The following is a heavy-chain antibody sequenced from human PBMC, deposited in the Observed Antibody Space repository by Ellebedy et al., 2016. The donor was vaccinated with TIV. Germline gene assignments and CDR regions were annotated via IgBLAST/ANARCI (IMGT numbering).Heavy chain of an antibody. V-gene: IGHV4-59*01. CDR2: IYYNEST. CDR1: GGSISGYY. Sequence: SETLSLTXTVSGGSISGYYWSWIRQPPGKGLEWIGYIYYNESTIYTPSLKSRLTISADMSKNHFSLKLSSVTAADTALYFCTRTSARGTWFYPWGQGTLVTVSS. D-gene: IGHD1-1*01. CDR3: TRTSARGTWFYP. J-gene: IGHJ5*02.